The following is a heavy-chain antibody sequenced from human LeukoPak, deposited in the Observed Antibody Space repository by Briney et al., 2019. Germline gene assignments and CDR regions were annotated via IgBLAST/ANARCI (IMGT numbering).Heavy chain of an antibody. CDR1: GNYW. CDR3: VSFYETY. CDR2: INSDGSWT. Sequence: GGSLRLSCAASGNYWMHWVRQVPGKGLVWVSHINSDGSWTSCADSVKGRFTISKDNAKNTVYLQMNSLRAEDTAVYYCVSFYETYWGRGTLVTVSS. D-gene: IGHD2/OR15-2a*01. J-gene: IGHJ4*02. V-gene: IGHV3-74*01.